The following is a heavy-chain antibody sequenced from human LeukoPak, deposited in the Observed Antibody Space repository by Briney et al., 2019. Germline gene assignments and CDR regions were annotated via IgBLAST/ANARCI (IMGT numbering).Heavy chain of an antibody. D-gene: IGHD5-24*01. CDR1: GYTFTVYY. CDR3: ARGLQETLAWLKALSAFDI. CDR2: INPNSGGT. Sequence: AASVTVSCTASGYTFTVYYMHWVRQAPGQGLEWMGWINPNSGGTNYAQKFQGRVTMSTDTSTSTGYMELRSLRSDDTAVYYCARGLQETLAWLKALSAFDIWGQGTMVIVSS. V-gene: IGHV1-2*02. J-gene: IGHJ3*02.